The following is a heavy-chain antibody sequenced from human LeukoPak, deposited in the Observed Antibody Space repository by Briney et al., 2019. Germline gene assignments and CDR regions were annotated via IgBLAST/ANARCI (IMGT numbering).Heavy chain of an antibody. D-gene: IGHD3-10*01. Sequence: SETLSLTCAVYGGSFSGYYWSWIRQPPGKGREWIGEINHRGSTNYNPSLKSRVTTSVDTSNNHFSMKLSSVNAADTAVYYCDRGMVRGPSQIYYSYGMDVWGKGTTVTVSS. CDR3: DRGMVRGPSQIYYSYGMDV. J-gene: IGHJ6*04. CDR2: INHRGST. V-gene: IGHV4-34*01. CDR1: GGSFSGYY.